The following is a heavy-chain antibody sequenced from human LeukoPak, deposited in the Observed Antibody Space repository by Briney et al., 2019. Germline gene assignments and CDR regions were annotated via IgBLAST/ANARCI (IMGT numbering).Heavy chain of an antibody. CDR1: GGSITSYY. D-gene: IGHD3-22*01. V-gene: IGHV4-59*01. CDR3: ARTTHYYESRGFYFWFDP. Sequence: ASETLSLTCTVSGGSITSYYWSWIRQPPGKGLEWIGYIYYSGDTKYNPSLKSRVTISVDTSKNQFSLNLNSVTAADTAVYYCARTTHYYESRGFYFWFDPWGQGTLVTVSS. CDR2: IYYSGDT. J-gene: IGHJ5*02.